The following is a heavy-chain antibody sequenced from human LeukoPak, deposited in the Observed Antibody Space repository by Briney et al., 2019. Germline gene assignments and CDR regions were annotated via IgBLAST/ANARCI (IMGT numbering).Heavy chain of an antibody. V-gene: IGHV1-24*01. CDR2: FDPEDGET. Sequence: GASVKVSSTVSGYTLTELSMHWVRQAPGKGLEWMGGFDPEDGETIYAQKFQGRVTMTEDTSTDTAYMELSSLRSEDTAVYYCATGDYYDSSGYYDYWGQGTLVTVSS. CDR3: ATGDYYDSSGYYDY. CDR1: GYTLTELS. D-gene: IGHD3-22*01. J-gene: IGHJ4*02.